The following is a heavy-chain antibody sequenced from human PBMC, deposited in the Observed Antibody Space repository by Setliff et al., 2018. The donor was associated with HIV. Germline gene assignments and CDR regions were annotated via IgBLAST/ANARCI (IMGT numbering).Heavy chain of an antibody. Sequence: PGGSLRLSCVVSGFSLRSYGMHWVRQAPGKGLEWVAVIWSDGNNIYYSDSVKGRFTISRDISKSTLYLQINSLRAEDTAVYYCARRGYSHGWEYFYYYLDVWGEGTTVTVSS. CDR2: IWSDGNNI. J-gene: IGHJ6*03. V-gene: IGHV3-33*01. CDR3: ARRGYSHGWEYFYYYLDV. CDR1: GFSLRSYG. D-gene: IGHD5-18*01.